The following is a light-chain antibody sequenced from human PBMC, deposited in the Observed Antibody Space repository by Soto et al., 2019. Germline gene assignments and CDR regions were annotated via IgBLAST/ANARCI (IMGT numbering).Light chain of an antibody. J-gene: IGLJ2*01. CDR1: SSDFGGYNY. Sequence: QLVLTQPRSVSGSPGQSVTISCTETSSDFGGYNYVSWYQQHPGKAPKLIIYDVSDRPSGVPDRFSGSKSGNAASLTISGLQPEDEADYYCCSYVASNTFKFGGGTKLTVL. CDR2: DVS. CDR3: CSYVASNTFK. V-gene: IGLV2-11*01.